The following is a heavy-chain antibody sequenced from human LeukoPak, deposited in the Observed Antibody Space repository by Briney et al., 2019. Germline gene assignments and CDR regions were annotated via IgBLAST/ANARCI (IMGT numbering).Heavy chain of an antibody. D-gene: IGHD6-13*01. CDR2: INHSGST. Sequence: KTSETLSLTCAVYGGSFSGYYWSWIRQPPGKGLEWIGEINHSGSTNYNPSLKSRVTISVDTSKNQFSLKLSSVTAADTAVYYCARDGVRYAAGTWFDPWGQGTLVTVSS. J-gene: IGHJ5*02. CDR1: GGSFSGYY. CDR3: ARDGVRYAAGTWFDP. V-gene: IGHV4-34*01.